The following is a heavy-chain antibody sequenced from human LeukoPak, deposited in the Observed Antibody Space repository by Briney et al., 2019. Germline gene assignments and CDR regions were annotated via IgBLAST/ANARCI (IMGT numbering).Heavy chain of an antibody. CDR2: ISAGGGST. V-gene: IGHV3-23*01. J-gene: IGHJ4*02. D-gene: IGHD6-19*01. CDR3: AKAGGWTNYFDY. Sequence: PGGSLRLSCAASGFTFSSYAMTWVRQAPGKGLEWASAISAGGGSTYYADSVKGRFTISRDNSKNTLYLQLNSLRAEDTAVYYCAKAGGWTNYFDYWGQGTLVTVSS. CDR1: GFTFSSYA.